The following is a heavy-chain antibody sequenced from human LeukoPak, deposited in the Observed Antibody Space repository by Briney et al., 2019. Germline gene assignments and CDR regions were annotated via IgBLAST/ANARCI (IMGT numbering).Heavy chain of an antibody. CDR2: INPNNGGA. D-gene: IGHD6-13*01. CDR1: GNIFTNYY. CDR3: ARAGAAAVPDWYFDV. J-gene: IGHJ2*01. V-gene: IGHV1-2*02. Sequence: ASVKVSCKTSGNIFTNYYIHSVRQAPGRGLEWMGWINPNNGGANFAQKFQGRVTFTRDSSISTVYMDLSRLRSDDTAVYYCARAGAAAVPDWYFDVWGRGTLVTVSS.